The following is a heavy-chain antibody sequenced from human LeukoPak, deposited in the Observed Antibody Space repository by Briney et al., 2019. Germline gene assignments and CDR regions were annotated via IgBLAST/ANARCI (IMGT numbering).Heavy chain of an antibody. J-gene: IGHJ4*02. Sequence: GGSLRLSCAASGFTFSSYGMHWVRQAPGKGLEWVAFIRYDGSNKYYADSVKGRFTISRDNSKNTLYLQMNSLRAEDTAVYYCARESDTASAGTTDYWGQGTLVTVSS. V-gene: IGHV3-30*02. CDR2: IRYDGSNK. CDR1: GFTFSSYG. CDR3: ARESDTASAGTTDY. D-gene: IGHD6-13*01.